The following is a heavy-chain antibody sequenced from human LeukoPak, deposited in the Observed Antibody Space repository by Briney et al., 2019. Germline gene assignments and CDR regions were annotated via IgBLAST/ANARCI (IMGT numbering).Heavy chain of an antibody. Sequence: PGGSLRLSCAASGFTFSSYSMNWVRQAPGMGLEWVSSISSSSSYIYYADSVKGRFTISRDNAKNSLYLQMNSLRAEDSAVYYCARDEYGYNYKAYWGQGTLVTVSS. CDR1: GFTFSSYS. CDR3: ARDEYGYNYKAY. CDR2: ISSSSSYI. J-gene: IGHJ4*02. D-gene: IGHD5-24*01. V-gene: IGHV3-21*01.